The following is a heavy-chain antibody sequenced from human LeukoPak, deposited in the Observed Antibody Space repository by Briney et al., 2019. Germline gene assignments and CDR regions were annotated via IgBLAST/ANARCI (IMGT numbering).Heavy chain of an antibody. J-gene: IGHJ5*02. CDR3: ATATDYYDSSGYLGFRFDP. V-gene: IGHV4-59*01. D-gene: IGHD3-22*01. CDR1: GASFSSYY. Sequence: SETLSLTCTVSGASFSSYYVSWIRQPPGKGLEWIGYIYYSGGINYNPSLKSRVNISADTSKNQFSLKLSSVTAADTAVYYCATATDYYDSSGYLGFRFDPWGQGTLVTVSS. CDR2: IYYSGGI.